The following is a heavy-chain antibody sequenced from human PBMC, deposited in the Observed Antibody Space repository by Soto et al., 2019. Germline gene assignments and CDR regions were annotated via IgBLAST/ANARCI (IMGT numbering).Heavy chain of an antibody. V-gene: IGHV4-39*01. CDR2: IYYSGST. CDR1: GGSIRSSSYY. D-gene: IGHD3-22*01. CDR3: ARHLSITMIVVVMGSTFDI. J-gene: IGHJ3*02. Sequence: SETLSLTCPVSGGSIRSSSYYWGWIRQPPGKGLEWIGSIYYSGSTYYNPSLKSRVTISVDTSKNQFSLKLSSVTAADTAVYYCARHLSITMIVVVMGSTFDIWGQGTMVTVSS.